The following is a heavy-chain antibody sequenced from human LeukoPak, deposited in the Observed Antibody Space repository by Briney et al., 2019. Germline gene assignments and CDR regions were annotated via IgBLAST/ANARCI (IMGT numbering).Heavy chain of an antibody. D-gene: IGHD3-3*01. CDR2: IKQDGSEK. Sequence: PGGSLRLSCAASGFTFSSYWMSWVRQAPGKGLEWVANIKQDGSEKYHVDSVKGRFTISRDNAKNSLYLQMNSLRAEDTAVYYCARQATIFGVVTYDAFDIWGQGTMVTVSS. CDR1: GFTFSSYW. CDR3: ARQATIFGVVTYDAFDI. V-gene: IGHV3-7*01. J-gene: IGHJ3*02.